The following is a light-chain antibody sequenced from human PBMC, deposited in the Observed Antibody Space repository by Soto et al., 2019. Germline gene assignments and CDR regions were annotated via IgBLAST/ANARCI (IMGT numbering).Light chain of an antibody. CDR3: QQSYSTPMVT. J-gene: IGKJ5*01. Sequence: DIQMTQSPSSLSASVGVRVTITCRASQSISTYLNWYQQKPGKAPKLLIYAASSLQSGVPSRFSGSGSGTDFTLTISSLQPEDFATYYCQQSYSTPMVTFGQGTRLEIK. V-gene: IGKV1-39*01. CDR2: AAS. CDR1: QSISTY.